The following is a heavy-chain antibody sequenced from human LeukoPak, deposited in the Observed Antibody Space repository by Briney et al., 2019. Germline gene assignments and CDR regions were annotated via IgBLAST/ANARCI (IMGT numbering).Heavy chain of an antibody. J-gene: IGHJ6*03. V-gene: IGHV4-39*01. CDR2: IFYSGST. CDR1: GGSISTSSYY. Sequence: SETLSLTCTVSGGSISTSSYYWGWVRQPPGKGLEWIGNIFYSGSTYYSPSLKSRVTISVDTSKNQFSLKLSSVTAADTAVYYCARQPYYYYYYMDVWGKGTTVTISS. CDR3: ARQPYYYYYYMDV.